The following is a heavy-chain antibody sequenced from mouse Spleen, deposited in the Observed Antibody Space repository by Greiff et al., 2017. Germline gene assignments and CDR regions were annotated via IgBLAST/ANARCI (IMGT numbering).Heavy chain of an antibody. CDR3: ARLGVYFDY. CDR1: GFTFSSYA. V-gene: IGHV5-9-4*01. Sequence: DVKLVESGGGLVKPGGSLKLSCAASGFTFSSYAMSWVRQSPEKRLEWVADISSGGSYTYYPDTVTGRFTISRDNAKNTLYLEMSSLRSEDTSMYYCARLGVYFDYWGQGTTLTVSS. J-gene: IGHJ2*01. CDR2: ISSGGSYT.